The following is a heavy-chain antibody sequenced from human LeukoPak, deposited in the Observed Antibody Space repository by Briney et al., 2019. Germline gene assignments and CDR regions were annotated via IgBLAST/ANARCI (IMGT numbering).Heavy chain of an antibody. CDR1: GFTFSSYS. CDR3: ARDSHLPAYSSPGGWFDP. V-gene: IGHV3-21*01. Sequence: TGGSLRLSCAASGFTFSSYSMNWVRQAPGKGLEWVSSMSSSSSYIYYADSVKGRFTISRDNAKNSLYLQMNSLRAEDTAVYYCARDSHLPAYSSPGGWFDPWGQGTLVTVSS. J-gene: IGHJ5*02. CDR2: MSSSSSYI. D-gene: IGHD6-13*01.